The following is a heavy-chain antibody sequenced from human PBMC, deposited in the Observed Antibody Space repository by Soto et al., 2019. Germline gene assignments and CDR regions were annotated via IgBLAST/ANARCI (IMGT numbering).Heavy chain of an antibody. V-gene: IGHV4-31*03. D-gene: IGHD2-15*01. CDR1: GGSISSGGYY. CDR2: IYYSGST. CDR3: ARCVSVVPYSLAFDI. J-gene: IGHJ3*02. Sequence: QVQLQESGPGLVKPSQTLSLTCTVSGGSISSGGYYWSWIRQHPGKGLEWIGYIYYSGSTYYNPSLKSRVTISVDTSKNQFSLKLSSVTAADTAVYYCARCVSVVPYSLAFDIWGQGTMVTVSS.